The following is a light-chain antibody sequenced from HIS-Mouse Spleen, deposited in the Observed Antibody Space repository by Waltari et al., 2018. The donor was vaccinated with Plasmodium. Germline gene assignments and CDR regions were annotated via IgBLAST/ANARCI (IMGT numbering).Light chain of an antibody. Sequence: SYELTQPPSVSVSPGQTARITCPGDKLGAKYACRYQQKPGQSPVLVIYQAIKRPSGIPERFSGSNSGNTATLTISGTQAMDEADYYCQAWDSSTVVFGGGTKLTVL. CDR1: KLGAKY. CDR2: QAI. J-gene: IGLJ2*01. CDR3: QAWDSSTVV. V-gene: IGLV3-1*01.